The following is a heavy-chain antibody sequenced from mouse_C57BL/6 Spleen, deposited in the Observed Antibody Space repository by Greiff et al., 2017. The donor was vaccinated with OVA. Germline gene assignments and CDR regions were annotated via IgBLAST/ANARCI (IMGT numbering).Heavy chain of an antibody. J-gene: IGHJ4*01. V-gene: IGHV3-6*01. CDR1: GYSITSGYY. Sequence: DVKLQESGPGLVKPSQSLSLTCSVTGYSITSGYYWNWIRQFPGNKLEWMGYISYDGSNNYNPSLKNRISITRDTSKNQFFLKLNSVTTEDTATYYCARGGGYDYPYYAMDYWGQGTSVTVSS. CDR3: ARGGGYDYPYYAMDY. D-gene: IGHD2-4*01. CDR2: ISYDGSN.